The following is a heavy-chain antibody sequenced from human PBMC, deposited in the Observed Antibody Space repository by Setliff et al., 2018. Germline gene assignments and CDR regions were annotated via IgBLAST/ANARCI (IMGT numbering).Heavy chain of an antibody. Sequence: ETLSLTCAVYGDSFSDYYWSWVRQPPGKGLEWVSSISDTALGTYYADSVKGRFTISRDNSKKTLYLQIDSLRDDDTAVYYCARDLSLDDCGGDCHLPFHYFYLDVWGKGTTVTVSS. D-gene: IGHD2-21*02. CDR3: ARDLSLDDCGGDCHLPFHYFYLDV. CDR1: GDSFSDYY. J-gene: IGHJ6*03. CDR2: ISDTALGT. V-gene: IGHV3-23*01.